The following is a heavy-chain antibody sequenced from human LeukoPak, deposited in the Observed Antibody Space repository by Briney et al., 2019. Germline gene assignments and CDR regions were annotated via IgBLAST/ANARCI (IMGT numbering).Heavy chain of an antibody. CDR1: GGSISSYY. D-gene: IGHD3-22*01. Sequence: PSETLSLTCTVSGGSISSYYWSWIRQPPGKGLEWIGYIYYSGSTNYNPSLKSRVTISVDTSKNQFSLKLSSVTAADTAVYYCARRDYASNGYYPIFDYWGQGTLVTVSS. J-gene: IGHJ4*02. CDR3: ARRDYASNGYYPIFDY. CDR2: IYYSGST. V-gene: IGHV4-59*01.